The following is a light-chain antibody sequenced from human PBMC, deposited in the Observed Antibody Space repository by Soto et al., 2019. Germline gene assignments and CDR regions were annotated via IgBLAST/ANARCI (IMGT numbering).Light chain of an antibody. CDR3: QQYASSPYT. Sequence: EIVLTQSPGTLSLSPVERATLSCMASQSISSSYLAWYQQKPGQAPRLLIYGASRRATGIPDRFSGRESGTDFTLTITTLEPEDSAVYFCQQYASSPYTFGQGTKVDIK. J-gene: IGKJ2*01. CDR1: QSISSSY. V-gene: IGKV3-20*01. CDR2: GAS.